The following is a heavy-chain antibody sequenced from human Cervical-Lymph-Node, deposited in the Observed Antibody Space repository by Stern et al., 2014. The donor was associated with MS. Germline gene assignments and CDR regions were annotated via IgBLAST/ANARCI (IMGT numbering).Heavy chain of an antibody. V-gene: IGHV1-2*06. J-gene: IGHJ6*02. CDR2: INPDTGGT. CDR1: GYTFTGYY. CDR3: ARGSYAGGMDV. Sequence: VQLLQSGAEVKKPGASVKVSCKASGYTFTGYYVHWVRQAPGQGLEWMGRINPDTGGTNYAQKFQDRLTMTRDTSITTAYMELSRLRSDDTSLYFCARGSYAGGMDVWGQGTTVTVSS. D-gene: IGHD1-26*01.